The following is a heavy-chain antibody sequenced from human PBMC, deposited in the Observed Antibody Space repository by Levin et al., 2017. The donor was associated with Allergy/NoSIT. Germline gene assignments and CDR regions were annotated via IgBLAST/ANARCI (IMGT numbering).Heavy chain of an antibody. D-gene: IGHD5-24*01. J-gene: IGHJ5*02. CDR1: GFSFSNYA. Sequence: QPGGSLRLSCAASGFSFSNYAMSWVRQPPGKGLEWVSAISRDSKTIYYGDSVKGRFTISRDNSKNTLYLQMNSLRAEDTALYYCAGAGDAYLWRDRWGQGTLVTVSS. V-gene: IGHV3-23*01. CDR2: ISRDSKTI. CDR3: AGAGDAYLWRDR.